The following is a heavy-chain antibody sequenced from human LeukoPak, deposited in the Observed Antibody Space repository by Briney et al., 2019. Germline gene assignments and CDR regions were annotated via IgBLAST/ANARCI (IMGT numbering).Heavy chain of an antibody. CDR2: IRYDGSNK. CDR1: GFTFSSYG. Sequence: GGSLRLSCAASGFTFSSYGMRWVRQAPGKGLEWVAFIRYDGSNKYYADSVKGRFTISRDNSKNTLYLQMNSLRAEDTAVYYCGKDLLWFGELLESPDAFDIWGQGTMVTVSS. D-gene: IGHD3-10*01. J-gene: IGHJ3*02. CDR3: GKDLLWFGELLESPDAFDI. V-gene: IGHV3-30*02.